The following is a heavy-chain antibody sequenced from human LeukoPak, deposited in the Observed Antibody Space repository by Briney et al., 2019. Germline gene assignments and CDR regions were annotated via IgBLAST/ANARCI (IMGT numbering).Heavy chain of an antibody. J-gene: IGHJ4*02. CDR1: GGTFSSYA. CDR3: ARENYYGSGPVVY. CDR2: IIPIFGTA. Sequence: SVKVSCKASGGTFSSYAISWVRQAPGQGLEWMGGIIPIFGTANYAQKFQGRVTITADESTSTAYMELSSLRSEDTAVYYCARENYYGSGPVVYWGQGTLVTVSS. D-gene: IGHD3-10*01. V-gene: IGHV1-69*13.